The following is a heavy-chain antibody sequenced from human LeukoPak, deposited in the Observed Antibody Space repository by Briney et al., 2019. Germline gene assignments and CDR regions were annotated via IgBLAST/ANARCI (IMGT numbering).Heavy chain of an antibody. CDR3: ATDLYSYGYIGGY. CDR1: GYTLTSYH. CDR2: MDPNSDYR. Sequence: ASVKVSCKTSGYTLTSYHINWVRQAPGQGLEWMGWMDPNSDYRGYAPKVQGRLTMTLDTSLNTAYMELSSLRSEDTAVYYCATDLYSYGYIGGYWGQGTLVTVSS. J-gene: IGHJ4*02. D-gene: IGHD5-18*01. V-gene: IGHV1-8*01.